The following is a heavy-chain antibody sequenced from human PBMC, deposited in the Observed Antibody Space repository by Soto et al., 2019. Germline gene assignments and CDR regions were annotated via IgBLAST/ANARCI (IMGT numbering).Heavy chain of an antibody. J-gene: IGHJ6*02. Sequence: SETLSLTCNVSGDSIRSSKYYWGWIRQPPGKGLEWIGTIYYSGSIYYNPSLKSRVTISIDTSKNHFSLKLSSVTAADTAVYYCARDGVDTAMVNSYYGMDVWGQGTTVTVSS. D-gene: IGHD5-18*01. CDR2: IYYSGSI. CDR3: ARDGVDTAMVNSYYGMDV. CDR1: GDSIRSSKYY. V-gene: IGHV4-39*02.